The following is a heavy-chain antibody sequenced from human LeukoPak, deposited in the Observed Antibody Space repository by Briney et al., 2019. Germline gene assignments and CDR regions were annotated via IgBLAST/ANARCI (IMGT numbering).Heavy chain of an antibody. J-gene: IGHJ6*03. CDR2: IYYSGST. Sequence: PSETLSLTCAVSVGSICSYYWSWIRQPPGKGLGWSGYIYYSGSTNDNPSLKSRVAISVDTSKNQFSLKLSSVTAADTAVYYCARGDCSGGSCYRYYYYMAVWGKGTTVTVSS. V-gene: IGHV4-59*01. D-gene: IGHD2-15*01. CDR3: ARGDCSGGSCYRYYYYMAV. CDR1: VGSICSYY.